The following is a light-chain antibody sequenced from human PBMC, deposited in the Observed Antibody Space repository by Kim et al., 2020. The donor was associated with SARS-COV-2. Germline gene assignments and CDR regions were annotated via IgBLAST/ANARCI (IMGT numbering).Light chain of an antibody. Sequence: DIQMTQSPSTLSASVGDRVTISCRASQSISSWLAWYQQKPGKAPNLLIYESSSLESGAPSRFSGSGSGTEFTLTISSLQPDDFATYYCQQYNSYPLTFGGGTKVDIK. CDR1: QSISSW. V-gene: IGKV1-5*03. J-gene: IGKJ4*01. CDR3: QQYNSYPLT. CDR2: ESS.